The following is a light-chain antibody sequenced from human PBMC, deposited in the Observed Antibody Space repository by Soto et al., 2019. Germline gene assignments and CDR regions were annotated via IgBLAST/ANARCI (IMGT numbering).Light chain of an antibody. J-gene: IGKJ4*01. CDR2: HAS. CDR3: HQYGSSPST. Sequence: DIVLTQSPGTLSLSPGEGATLSCRASQSVSYSYLAWYQHKHGQAPRLLIYHASSRATGIPDRISGSESGTDLTLTISRLKTEDFAVYYCHQYGSSPSTFGGGTKVEIK. V-gene: IGKV3-20*01. CDR1: QSVSYSY.